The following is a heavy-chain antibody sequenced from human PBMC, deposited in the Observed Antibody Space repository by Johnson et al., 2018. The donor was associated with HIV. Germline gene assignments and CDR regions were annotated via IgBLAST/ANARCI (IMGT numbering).Heavy chain of an antibody. D-gene: IGHD5-18*01. V-gene: IGHV3-66*02. CDR2: IYSGENT. Sequence: VQLVESGGGLVQPGGSLRLSCAASRLSVSRNYMSWVRQAPGKGLEWVSLIYSGENTKYADSVKGRFTISRDSSKNTLFLQLNSLRPEDTAVYYCARVSLAYSYGYDALDIWGQGTMVTVSA. CDR1: RLSVSRNY. CDR3: ARVSLAYSYGYDALDI. J-gene: IGHJ3*02.